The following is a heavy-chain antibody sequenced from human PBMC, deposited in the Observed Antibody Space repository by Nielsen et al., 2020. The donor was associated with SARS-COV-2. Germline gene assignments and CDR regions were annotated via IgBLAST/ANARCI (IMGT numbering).Heavy chain of an antibody. V-gene: IGHV1-8*01. CDR3: ARAEFYDFWSGYLPFDY. CDR1: GYTFTSYD. J-gene: IGHJ4*02. CDR2: MNPNSGNT. D-gene: IGHD3-3*01. Sequence: ASVKVSCKASGYTFTSYDINWVRQATGQGLEWMGWMNPNSGNTGYAQKFQGRVTMTRDTSISTAYMELSRLRSDDTAVYYCARAEFYDFWSGYLPFDYWGQGTLVTVSS.